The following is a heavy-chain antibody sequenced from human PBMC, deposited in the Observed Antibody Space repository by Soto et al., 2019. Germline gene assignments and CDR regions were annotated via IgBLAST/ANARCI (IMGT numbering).Heavy chain of an antibody. Sequence: GSLRLSCAASGFTFSRYYMNWVRQAPGKGLEWVSSISTTSTYTHYADSLKGRFTISRDNAKKLLYLQMDSLRAEDTAVYYCTRDDGLSSTNVKAFDIWGQGTKVTVSS. D-gene: IGHD2-2*01. V-gene: IGHV3-21*01. CDR2: ISTTSTYT. CDR3: TRDDGLSSTNVKAFDI. CDR1: GFTFSRYY. J-gene: IGHJ3*02.